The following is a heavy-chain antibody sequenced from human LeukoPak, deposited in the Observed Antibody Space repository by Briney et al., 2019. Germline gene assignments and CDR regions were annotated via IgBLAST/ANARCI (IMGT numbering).Heavy chain of an antibody. CDR1: GYSFTSYW. V-gene: IGHV5-51*01. CDR2: IYPGDSDT. D-gene: IGHD6-13*01. Sequence: GESLKISCKGSGYSFTSYWIAWVRRMPGKGLEWMGIIYPGDSDTRYSPSFQGQVTISADKSISTAYLQWSSLKASDTAMYYCARRSAAGSYYFDYWGQGTLVTVSS. CDR3: ARRSAAGSYYFDY. J-gene: IGHJ4*02.